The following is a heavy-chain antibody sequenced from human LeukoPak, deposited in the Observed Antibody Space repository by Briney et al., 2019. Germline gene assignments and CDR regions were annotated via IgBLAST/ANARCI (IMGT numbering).Heavy chain of an antibody. Sequence: KSGGSLRLSCAASGFTFSDYYMSWIRQAPGKGLEWVSYISSSGNTIYYADSVKGRFTISRDNAKNSLYLQMNSLRAEDTAVYYCAKTTLGSYYYFDHWGQGTLVTVSS. CDR1: GFTFSDYY. D-gene: IGHD1-26*01. CDR2: ISSSGNTI. V-gene: IGHV3-11*01. J-gene: IGHJ4*02. CDR3: AKTTLGSYYYFDH.